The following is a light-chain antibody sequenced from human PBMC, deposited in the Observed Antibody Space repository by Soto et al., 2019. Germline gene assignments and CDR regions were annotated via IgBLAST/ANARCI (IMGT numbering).Light chain of an antibody. V-gene: IGKV1-17*03. Sequence: DIQMTQSPSAMSASVGDRVTITWRASQGIDNYLAWFQQKPGKVPQRLIYAASTLQSGVPSRFSGSGSGTEFTITISRLQREDFAGYYCLQHRQYPLTCGGGTKVEIK. J-gene: IGKJ4*01. CDR2: AAS. CDR3: LQHRQYPLT. CDR1: QGIDNY.